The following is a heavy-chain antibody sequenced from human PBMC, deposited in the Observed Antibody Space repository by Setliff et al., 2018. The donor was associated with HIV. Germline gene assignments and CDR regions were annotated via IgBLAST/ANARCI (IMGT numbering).Heavy chain of an antibody. J-gene: IGHJ4*02. Sequence: CAVSGYSIRSGYYWGWIRQSPGKGLEWIGTMFRTGTSYYNPSLTSRVTISQDTSKNQFSLELTSVTAADTAVYYCATVDGTRYLDYWGQGKLVTVSS. CDR3: ATVDGTRYLDY. D-gene: IGHD1-1*01. CDR2: MFRTGTS. V-gene: IGHV4-38-2*01. CDR1: GYSIRSGYY.